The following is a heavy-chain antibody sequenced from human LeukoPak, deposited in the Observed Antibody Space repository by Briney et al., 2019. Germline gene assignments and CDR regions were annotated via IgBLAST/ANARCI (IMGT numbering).Heavy chain of an antibody. CDR1: GYTFTSYG. D-gene: IGHD3-9*01. V-gene: IGHV1-18*01. CDR2: ISAYNGNT. J-gene: IGHJ4*02. CDR3: ARVLVIPSGWDY. Sequence: RASVKVSCKASGYTFTSYGISWVRHAPGQGLEWMGWISAYNGNTNYAQKLQGRVTMTIDTSTSTAYMELRSLRSDDTAVYYCARVLVIPSGWDYWGQGTLVTVSS.